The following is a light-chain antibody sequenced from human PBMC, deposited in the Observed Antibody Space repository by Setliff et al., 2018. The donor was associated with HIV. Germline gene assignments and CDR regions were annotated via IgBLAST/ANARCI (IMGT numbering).Light chain of an antibody. CDR3: SSYTFSSTPYV. Sequence: QSALTQPPSASGSPGQSVTISCTGSSSDVGGYNYVSWYQQHPGKAPKLMIYEVSNRPSWVSNRFSGSKSGNTASLTISGLQAEDEADYYCSSYTFSSTPYVFGTGTKVTV. V-gene: IGLV2-14*01. CDR2: EVS. J-gene: IGLJ1*01. CDR1: SSDVGGYNY.